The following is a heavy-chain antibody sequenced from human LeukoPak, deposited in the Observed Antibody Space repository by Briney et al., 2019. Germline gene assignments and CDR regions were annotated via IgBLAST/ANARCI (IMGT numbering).Heavy chain of an antibody. CDR1: GFTFSSYA. Sequence: GGSLRLSCAASGFTFSSYAMSWVRQAPGKGLEWVSAISGSGGSTYYADSVKGRFTISRDNSKNTLYLQMNSLRAEDTAVYYCAKDRQWLERDYYYGMDVWGQGTTVTVSS. CDR3: AKDRQWLERDYYYGMDV. CDR2: ISGSGGST. D-gene: IGHD6-19*01. J-gene: IGHJ6*02. V-gene: IGHV3-23*01.